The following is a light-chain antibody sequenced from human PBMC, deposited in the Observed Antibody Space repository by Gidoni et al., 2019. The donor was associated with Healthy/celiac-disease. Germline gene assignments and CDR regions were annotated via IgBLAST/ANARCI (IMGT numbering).Light chain of an antibody. CDR1: QSISSY. V-gene: IGKV1-39*01. Sequence: DIQMTQSPSSLSASVGDRVTITRRASQSISSYLNWYQQKPGKAPKLLSYAAASLQSVVPARFSGSGSGTDFTLTISSLQPEYFATYYWQHSYSTPKTFGQXTKLEIK. J-gene: IGKJ2*01. CDR3: QHSYSTPKT. CDR2: AAA.